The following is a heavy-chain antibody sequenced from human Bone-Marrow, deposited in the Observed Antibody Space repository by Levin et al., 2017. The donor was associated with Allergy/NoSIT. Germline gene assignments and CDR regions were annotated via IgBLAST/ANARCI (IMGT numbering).Heavy chain of an antibody. Sequence: GGSLRLSCAASGFTFSSYGMHWVRQAPGKGLEWVAVIWYDGSNKYYADSVKGRFTISRDNSKNTLYLQMNSLRAEDTAVYYCARAPLLVADAFDIWGQGTMVTVSS. J-gene: IGHJ3*02. D-gene: IGHD5-12*01. CDR2: IWYDGSNK. V-gene: IGHV3-33*01. CDR3: ARAPLLVADAFDI. CDR1: GFTFSSYG.